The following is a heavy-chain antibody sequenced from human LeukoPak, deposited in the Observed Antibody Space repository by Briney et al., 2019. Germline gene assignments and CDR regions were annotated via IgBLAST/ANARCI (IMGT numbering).Heavy chain of an antibody. CDR1: GFSFDDYG. D-gene: IGHD1-14*01. Sequence: GGSLRLSCAASGFSFDDYGMTWVRQTPGKGLEWVSGINWNGGSTGYADSVKGRFTISRDNAKNSLYLQMNSLRAEDTALYHCARQYRYYYGMDVWGQGTTVTVSS. V-gene: IGHV3-20*01. CDR3: ARQYRYYYGMDV. CDR2: INWNGGST. J-gene: IGHJ6*02.